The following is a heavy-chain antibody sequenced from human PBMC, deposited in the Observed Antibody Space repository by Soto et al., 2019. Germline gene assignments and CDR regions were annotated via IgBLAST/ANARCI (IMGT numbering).Heavy chain of an antibody. CDR1: GFTFSSYG. CDR2: IWYDGSNK. V-gene: IGHV3-33*01. D-gene: IGHD1-7*01. CDR3: ARDGNYDGVYYYYYGMDV. J-gene: IGHJ6*02. Sequence: GGSLRLSCAASGFTFSSYGMHWVRQAPGKGLEWVAVIWYDGSNKYYADSVKGRFTISRDNSKNTLYLQMNSLRAEDTAVYYCARDGNYDGVYYYYYGMDVWGQGTTVTVSS.